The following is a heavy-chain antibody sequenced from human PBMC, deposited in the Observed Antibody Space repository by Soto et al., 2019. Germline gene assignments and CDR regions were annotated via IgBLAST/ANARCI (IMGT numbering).Heavy chain of an antibody. CDR3: AAIYDSSGYSDY. Sequence: GASVEVSCKASGYTFTSYGISWVRQATGQGLEWMGWMNPNSGNTGYAQKFQGRVTMTRNTSISTAYMELSSLRSEDTAVYYCAAIYDSSGYSDYWGQGTLVTVSS. CDR1: GYTFTSYG. J-gene: IGHJ4*02. D-gene: IGHD3-22*01. CDR2: MNPNSGNT. V-gene: IGHV1-8*02.